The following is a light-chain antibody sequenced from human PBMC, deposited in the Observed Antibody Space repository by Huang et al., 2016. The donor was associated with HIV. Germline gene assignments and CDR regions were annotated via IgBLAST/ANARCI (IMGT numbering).Light chain of an antibody. V-gene: IGKV3-15*01. J-gene: IGKJ2*03. CDR1: QSSATN. CDR2: DAS. Sequence: TLSVSPGEGATLSCRANQSSATNLAWYHQRPGQAPRILICDASTRASGLPGRFSGSGSGTEFTLTVSGLHSEDFAIYYCQQYHNWPYSFGQGTKLEIK. CDR3: QQYHNWPYS.